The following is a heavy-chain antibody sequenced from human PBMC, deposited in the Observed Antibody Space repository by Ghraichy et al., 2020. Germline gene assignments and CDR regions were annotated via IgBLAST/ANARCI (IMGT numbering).Heavy chain of an antibody. CDR3: ARGDLAD. CDR1: GYTFTGYY. CDR2: IHPQTGGA. Sequence: ASVKVSCKASGYTFTGYYMSWVRQAPGQGLEWMGRIHPQTGGAKYAQKFQGRVTITRDTSISTAYMEVSSLRSDDTAVYYCARGDLADWGQGTLVTVSS. D-gene: IGHD1-26*01. V-gene: IGHV1-2*06. J-gene: IGHJ4*02.